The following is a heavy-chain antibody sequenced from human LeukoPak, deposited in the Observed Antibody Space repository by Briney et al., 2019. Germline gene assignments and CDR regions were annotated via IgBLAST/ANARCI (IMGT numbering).Heavy chain of an antibody. D-gene: IGHD3-22*01. V-gene: IGHV3-48*01. CDR1: GFTFTTYN. Sequence: GGSLRLSCAASGFTFTTYNMNWVRQAPGKGLERISYYADSVKGRFTTSRDNGKNSLFLQMNSLRAEDTAVYYCARGAPYYYDGSGLYYFDYWGQGTLVTVSS. CDR3: ARGAPYYYDGSGLYYFDY. J-gene: IGHJ4*02.